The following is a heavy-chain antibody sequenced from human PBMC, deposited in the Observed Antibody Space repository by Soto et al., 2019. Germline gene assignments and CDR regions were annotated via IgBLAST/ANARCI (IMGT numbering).Heavy chain of an antibody. CDR3: TTDHDSMYYDFWSGYHPFDP. J-gene: IGHJ5*02. D-gene: IGHD3-3*01. Sequence: EVQLVESGGGLVKPGGSLRLSCAASGFTFSNAWMSWVRQAPGKGLEWVGRIKSKTDGGTTDYAAPVKGRFTISRDDSKNTLYLQMNSLKTEDTAVYYCTTDHDSMYYDFWSGYHPFDPWGQGTLVTVSS. CDR1: GFTFSNAW. V-gene: IGHV3-15*01. CDR2: IKSKTDGGTT.